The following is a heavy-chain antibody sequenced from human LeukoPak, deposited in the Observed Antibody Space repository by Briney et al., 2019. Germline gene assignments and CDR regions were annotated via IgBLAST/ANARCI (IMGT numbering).Heavy chain of an antibody. CDR1: GFSFGDYA. Sequence: QPGGSLRLSCTASGFSFGDYAMSWFRQAPGKGLEWVSAISGSGGSTYYADSVKGRFTISRDNSKNTLYLQMNSLRAEDTAVYYCANTVVRGVTSDYWGQGTLVTVSS. D-gene: IGHD3-10*01. V-gene: IGHV3-23*01. CDR3: ANTVVRGVTSDY. J-gene: IGHJ4*02. CDR2: ISGSGGST.